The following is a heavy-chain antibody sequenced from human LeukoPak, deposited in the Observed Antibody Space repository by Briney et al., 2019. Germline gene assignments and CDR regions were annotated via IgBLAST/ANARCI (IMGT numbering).Heavy chain of an antibody. V-gene: IGHV3-30*12. Sequence: GGSLRLSCAASGFTFSSYGMRWVRQAPGKGLEWVAVISYDGSNKYYADSVKGRFTISRDNAKNSLYLQMNSLRAEDTAVYYCARDSSSSEAGYWGQGTLVTVSS. CDR1: GFTFSSYG. CDR2: ISYDGSNK. D-gene: IGHD6-6*01. CDR3: ARDSSSSEAGY. J-gene: IGHJ4*02.